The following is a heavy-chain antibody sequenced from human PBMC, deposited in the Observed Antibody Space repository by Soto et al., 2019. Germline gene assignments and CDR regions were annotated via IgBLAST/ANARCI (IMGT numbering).Heavy chain of an antibody. V-gene: IGHV4-59*01. CDR1: GGSISSYY. CDR2: IYYSGST. J-gene: IGHJ4*02. Sequence: QVQLQESGPGLVKPSETLSLTCTVSGGSISSYYWSWIRQPPGKGLEWIGYIYYSGSTNYNPSLKSRVTISVDTSKNQFSLKLSSVTAADTAVYYCARAPGGPMVGAILFDYWGQGTLVTVSS. D-gene: IGHD1-26*01. CDR3: ARAPGGPMVGAILFDY.